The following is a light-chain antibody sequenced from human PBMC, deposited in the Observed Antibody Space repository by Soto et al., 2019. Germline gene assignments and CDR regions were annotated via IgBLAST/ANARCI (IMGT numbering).Light chain of an antibody. CDR2: RNN. Sequence: QSVLTQPPSASGTPGQRVTISCSGSSSNIGSNYVYWYQQLPGTAPKLLIYRNNQRPSGVPDRFSGSKSGTSASLAISGLRSEDEADHYCAAWDDSLSVGVFGTGTKVTVL. CDR3: AAWDDSLSVGV. J-gene: IGLJ1*01. V-gene: IGLV1-47*01. CDR1: SSNIGSNY.